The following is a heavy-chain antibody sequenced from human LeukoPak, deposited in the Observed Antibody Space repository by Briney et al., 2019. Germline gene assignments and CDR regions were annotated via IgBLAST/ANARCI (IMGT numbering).Heavy chain of an antibody. Sequence: SETLSLTCAVYGGSFSGYYWSWIRQPPGKGLEWIGEINHSGSTNYNPSLKSRVTISVDTSKNQFSLKLSSVTAADTAVYYCARSRGRAVLGSHKYFDYWGQGTLVTVSS. CDR2: INHSGST. CDR1: GGSFSGYY. V-gene: IGHV4-34*01. D-gene: IGHD3-16*01. J-gene: IGHJ4*02. CDR3: ARSRGRAVLGSHKYFDY.